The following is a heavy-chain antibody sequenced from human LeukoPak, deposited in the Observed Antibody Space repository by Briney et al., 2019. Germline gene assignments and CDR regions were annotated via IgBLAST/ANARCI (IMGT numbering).Heavy chain of an antibody. D-gene: IGHD4-11*01. CDR3: ARGPSKTLTTY. CDR1: GFPFSSYW. J-gene: IGHJ4*02. Sequence: PGGSLRLSCAASGFPFSSYWLSWVRQAPGKGLEWVASIKQDGSEANYVDSVKGRFTISRDNAKNSLYLHMSSLRAEDTAVYYCARGPSKTLTTYWGQGTLVTASS. V-gene: IGHV3-7*01. CDR2: IKQDGSEA.